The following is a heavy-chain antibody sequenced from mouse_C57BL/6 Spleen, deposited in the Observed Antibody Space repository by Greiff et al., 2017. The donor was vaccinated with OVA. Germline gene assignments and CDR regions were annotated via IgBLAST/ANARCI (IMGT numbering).Heavy chain of an antibody. CDR2: IWSGGST. CDR1: GFSLTSYG. J-gene: IGHJ2*01. Sequence: QVQLQQSGPGLVQPSQSLSITCTVSGFSLTSYGVHWVRQSPGKGLEWLGVIWSGGSTDYNAAFISRLSISKDNSKSQVFFKMNSLQADDTAIYYCARNIDYGNYVDYFDYWGQGTTLTVSS. V-gene: IGHV2-2*01. CDR3: ARNIDYGNYVDYFDY. D-gene: IGHD2-1*01.